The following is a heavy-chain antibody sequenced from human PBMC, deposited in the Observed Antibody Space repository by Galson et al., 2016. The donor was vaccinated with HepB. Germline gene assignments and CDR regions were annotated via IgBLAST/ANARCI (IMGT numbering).Heavy chain of an antibody. CDR2: IYHSGIS. J-gene: IGHJ4*02. V-gene: IGHV4-4*01. CDR1: GGSISYNYW. D-gene: IGHD3-22*01. Sequence: ETLSLTCAVSGGSISYNYWWSWVRQPPGQGLEWIGQIYHSGISNYNPSLKSRVSISVGKSKNHFSLQLTSVTAADTAIYFCAKSRYSDTTGYFFPDFWGQGTLVTVSS. CDR3: AKSRYSDTTGYFFPDF.